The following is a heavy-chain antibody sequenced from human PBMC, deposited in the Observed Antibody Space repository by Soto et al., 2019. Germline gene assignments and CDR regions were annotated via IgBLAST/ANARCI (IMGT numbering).Heavy chain of an antibody. Sequence: ASVKVSCKASGHTFTSYGISWVRQAPGQGLEWMGWISAYNGNTNYAQKLQGRVTMTTDTSTSTAYMELRSLRSDDTAVYYCARDREDCSSTSCYTPYYYYGMDVWGQGTTVTVSS. CDR1: GHTFTSYG. D-gene: IGHD2-2*02. V-gene: IGHV1-18*04. CDR3: ARDREDCSSTSCYTPYYYYGMDV. J-gene: IGHJ6*02. CDR2: ISAYNGNT.